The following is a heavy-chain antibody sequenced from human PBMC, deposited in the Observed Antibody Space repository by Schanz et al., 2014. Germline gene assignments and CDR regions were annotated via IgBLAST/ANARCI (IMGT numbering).Heavy chain of an antibody. CDR1: GFTFSDYY. CDR2: ISSSSIYT. J-gene: IGHJ4*02. Sequence: QVQLVESGGTLVKPGGSLRLSCVVSGFTFSDYYMSWIRQAPGKGLEWVSYISSSSIYTNYADSVKGRFTISRDNAKNSLYLQMNSLRAEDTAVYYCAREGEWVYDPPRHWGQGTLVTVSS. D-gene: IGHD5-12*01. V-gene: IGHV3-11*06. CDR3: AREGEWVYDPPRH.